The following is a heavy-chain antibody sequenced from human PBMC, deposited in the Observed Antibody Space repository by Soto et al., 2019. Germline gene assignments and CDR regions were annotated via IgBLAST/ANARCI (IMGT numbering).Heavy chain of an antibody. CDR2: INGGGTTV. V-gene: IGHV3-48*03. Sequence: GGSLRLSCAASGLTFRHFEMDWVRQAPGKGLAWVSHINGGGTTVYYADSVRGRFTISRDKAKNSVFLQMNSLRVEDTANSYWGRALFWASHYGVGGWGQVPTGAV. D-gene: IGHD7-27*01. CDR1: GLTFRHFE. J-gene: IGHJ6*02. CDR3: GRALFWASHYGVGG.